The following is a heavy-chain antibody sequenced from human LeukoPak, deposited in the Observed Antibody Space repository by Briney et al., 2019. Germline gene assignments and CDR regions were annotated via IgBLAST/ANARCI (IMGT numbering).Heavy chain of an antibody. D-gene: IGHD4-17*01. Sequence: ASVKVSCKASGYTFTGYYMHWVRQAPGQGLEWMGWINPNSGGTNYAQKLQGRVTMTRDTSISTAYMELSRLRSDDTAVYYCARDLGGDYQFYFDYWGQGTLVTVSS. CDR2: INPNSGGT. CDR3: ARDLGGDYQFYFDY. J-gene: IGHJ4*02. CDR1: GYTFTGYY. V-gene: IGHV1-2*02.